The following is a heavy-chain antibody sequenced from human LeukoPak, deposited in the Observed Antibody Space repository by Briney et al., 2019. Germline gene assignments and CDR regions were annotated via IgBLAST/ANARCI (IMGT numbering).Heavy chain of an antibody. J-gene: IGHJ3*02. Sequence: GGSLRLSCAASGFTFDDYAMHWVRQAPGKGLEWVSGISWNSGSIGYADSVKGRLTISRDNAKNSLYLQMNSLRAEDTALYYCAKDRSRAKIKAGMNWLFTVGAFDIWGQGTMVTVPS. CDR1: GFTFDDYA. CDR3: AKDRSRAKIKAGMNWLFTVGAFDI. D-gene: IGHD5-12*01. V-gene: IGHV3-9*01. CDR2: ISWNSGSI.